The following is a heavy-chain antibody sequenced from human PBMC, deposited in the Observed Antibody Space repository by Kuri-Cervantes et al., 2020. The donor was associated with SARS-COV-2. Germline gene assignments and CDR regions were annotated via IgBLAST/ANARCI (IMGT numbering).Heavy chain of an antibody. Sequence: GESLKISCAASGFTFSSYAMSWVRQAPGKGLEWVAFIRYDGSNKYYADSVKGRFTISRDNSKNTLYLQMNSLRAEDTAVYYCAKGCSSTSCYKVLYYWGQGTLVTVSS. J-gene: IGHJ4*02. CDR3: AKGCSSTSCYKVLYY. V-gene: IGHV3-30*02. D-gene: IGHD2-2*02. CDR1: GFTFSSYA. CDR2: IRYDGSNK.